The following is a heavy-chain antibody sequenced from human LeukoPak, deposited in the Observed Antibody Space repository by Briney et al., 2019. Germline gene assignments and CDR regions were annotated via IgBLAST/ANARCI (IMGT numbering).Heavy chain of an antibody. CDR3: ARGKRGYSSSWYDY. CDR2: INHSGST. J-gene: IGHJ4*02. D-gene: IGHD6-13*01. V-gene: IGHV4-34*01. Sequence: PSETLPLTCAVYGGSYSGYYWSWIRHPPGKGLEGIGEINHSGSTNYNPPLKSRVTISVDTSKNQFSLKLSSVTAADTAVYYCARGKRGYSSSWYDYWGQGTLVTVSS. CDR1: GGSYSGYY.